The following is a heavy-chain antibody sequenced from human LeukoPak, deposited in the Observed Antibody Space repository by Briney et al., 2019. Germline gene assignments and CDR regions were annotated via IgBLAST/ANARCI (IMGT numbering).Heavy chain of an antibody. V-gene: IGHV1-8*01. D-gene: IGHD2-21*02. J-gene: IGHJ4*02. CDR3: ARDRGTAYVPAGGY. Sequence: ASVKVSCRASGYTFTSYDIFWVRQATGQGLEWMGWMSPNSGSTGSAQKFQGRITMTRDTSISTAYMELSSLRSDDTAVYFCARDRGTAYVPAGGYWGQGTLVTVSS. CDR2: MSPNSGST. CDR1: GYTFTSYD.